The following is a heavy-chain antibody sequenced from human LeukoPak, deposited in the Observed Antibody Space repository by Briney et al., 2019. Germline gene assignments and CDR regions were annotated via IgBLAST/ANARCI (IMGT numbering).Heavy chain of an antibody. V-gene: IGHV3-53*01. CDR3: ASQLAYCGGDCLIDY. D-gene: IGHD2-21*02. Sequence: GSLRLSCAASGFTVSSNYMSWVRQAPEKGLEWVSVIYSGGSTYYADSVKGRFTISRDNSKNTLYLQMNSLRAGDTAVYYCASQLAYCGGDCLIDYWGQGTLVTVSS. CDR2: IYSGGST. J-gene: IGHJ4*02. CDR1: GFTVSSNY.